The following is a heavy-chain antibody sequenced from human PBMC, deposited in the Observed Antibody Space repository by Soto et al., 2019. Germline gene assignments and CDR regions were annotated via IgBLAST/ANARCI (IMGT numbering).Heavy chain of an antibody. CDR3: ATAVPGVTISDMHD. J-gene: IGHJ6*03. D-gene: IGHD2-2*01. CDR2: IYYSGRT. CDR1: GGSITSGGSY. V-gene: IGHV4-31*02. Sequence: QVQLRESGPGLVKPAQTLSLTCTVSGGSITSGGSYWRWVRQVPGKGLEWIGHIYYSGRTYYNPARMCRAAMSVDTFRNLLSLTLDSVTAADTAVDYCATAVPGVTISDMHDWGAGTRVTVSS.